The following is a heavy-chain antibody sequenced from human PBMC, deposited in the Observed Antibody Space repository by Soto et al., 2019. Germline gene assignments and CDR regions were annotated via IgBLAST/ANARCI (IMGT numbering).Heavy chain of an antibody. J-gene: IGHJ5*02. D-gene: IGHD3-22*01. V-gene: IGHV1-58*02. CDR3: AAGRPDSSGYFS. Sequence: SVKVACKASGFTFTRSAMQWVRQARGQRLEWIGWIVVGSGNTNYAQKFQERVTITRDMSTSTAYMELSSLRSEDTAVYYCAAGRPDSSGYFSWGQGTLVNVPS. CDR2: IVVGSGNT. CDR1: GFTFTRSA.